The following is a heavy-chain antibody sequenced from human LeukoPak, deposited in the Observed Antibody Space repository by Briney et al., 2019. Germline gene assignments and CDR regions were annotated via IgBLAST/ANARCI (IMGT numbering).Heavy chain of an antibody. D-gene: IGHD4-17*01. Sequence: PGGSLRLSCAASGFTFSSYAMSWVRQAPGKGLEWVSAISGSGGSTYYADSVKGRFTISRDNSKNTLYLQMNSLRAEDTAVYYCARDSEYGDYVFDYWGQGTLVTVSS. J-gene: IGHJ4*02. CDR3: ARDSEYGDYVFDY. V-gene: IGHV3-23*01. CDR2: ISGSGGST. CDR1: GFTFSSYA.